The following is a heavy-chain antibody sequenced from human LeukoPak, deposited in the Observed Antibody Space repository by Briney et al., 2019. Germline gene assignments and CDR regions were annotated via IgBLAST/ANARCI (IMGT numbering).Heavy chain of an antibody. Sequence: GGSLRLSCAASGFIFSSYGMHWVRQAPGKGLEWVSSISSSSSYIYYADSVKGRFTISRDNAKNSLYLRMNSLRAEDTAVYYCAHADSSGWLLVYWGQGTLVTVSS. CDR2: ISSSSSYI. D-gene: IGHD6-19*01. J-gene: IGHJ4*02. CDR3: AHADSSGWLLVY. V-gene: IGHV3-21*01. CDR1: GFIFSSYG.